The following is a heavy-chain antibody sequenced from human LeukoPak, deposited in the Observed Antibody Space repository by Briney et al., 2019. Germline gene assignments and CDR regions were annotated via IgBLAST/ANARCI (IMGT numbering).Heavy chain of an antibody. CDR2: ISGSGGST. CDR3: AKSGHSDGSYSKY. D-gene: IGHD1-26*01. CDR1: GLTFSSYW. V-gene: IGHV3-23*01. J-gene: IGHJ4*02. Sequence: RPGGSLRLSCAASGLTFSSYWMSWVRQAPGKGLEWVSAISGSGGSTYYADSVKGRFTISRDNSKNTLYLQMNSLRAEDTAVYYCAKSGHSDGSYSKYWGQGTLVTVSS.